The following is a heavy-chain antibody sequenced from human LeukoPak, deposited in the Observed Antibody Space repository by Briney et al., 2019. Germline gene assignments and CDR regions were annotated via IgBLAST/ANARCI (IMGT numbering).Heavy chain of an antibody. D-gene: IGHD2-2*01. Sequence: GGSLRLSCAASGFTFSSYAMHWVRQAPGKGLEWVAAIWHDGGNRYYADSGKGRFTISRDNSRNTVSLQMSSLRPEDTAVYYCVREGRSSSWSYYFDYWGQGTLVTVSS. J-gene: IGHJ4*02. CDR1: GFTFSSYA. V-gene: IGHV3-33*01. CDR3: VREGRSSSWSYYFDY. CDR2: IWHDGGNR.